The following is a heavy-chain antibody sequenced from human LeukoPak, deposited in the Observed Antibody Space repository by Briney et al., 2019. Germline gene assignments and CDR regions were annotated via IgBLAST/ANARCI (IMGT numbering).Heavy chain of an antibody. Sequence: GGSLKLSCAASGFTFSSYAMSWFRQAPGKGLEWVSYISDSGGRTYYADSVKGRFTISRDNSKNTLHLQMSSLRAEDAAMYYCAKDASARPSDYWGPGTLVTASS. V-gene: IGHV3-23*01. CDR1: GFTFSSYA. CDR2: ISDSGGRT. D-gene: IGHD3-3*01. CDR3: AKDASARPSDY. J-gene: IGHJ4*02.